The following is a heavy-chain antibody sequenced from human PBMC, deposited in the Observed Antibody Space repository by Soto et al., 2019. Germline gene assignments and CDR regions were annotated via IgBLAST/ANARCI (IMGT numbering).Heavy chain of an antibody. CDR1: GFTFSSYG. CDR3: AKDRRYCTNGVWGCYYYYGMDV. V-gene: IGHV3-30*18. CDR2: ISYDGSNK. J-gene: IGHJ6*02. D-gene: IGHD2-8*01. Sequence: VGSLRLSCAASGFTFSSYGMHWVRQAPGKGLEWVAVISYDGSNKYYADSVKGRFTISRDNSKNTLYLQMNSLRAEDTAVYYCAKDRRYCTNGVWGCYYYYGMDVWGQGTTVTVSS.